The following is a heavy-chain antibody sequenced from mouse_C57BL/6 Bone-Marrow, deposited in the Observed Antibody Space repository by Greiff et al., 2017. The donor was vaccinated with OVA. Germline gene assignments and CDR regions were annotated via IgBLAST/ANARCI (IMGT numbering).Heavy chain of an antibody. D-gene: IGHD1-1*01. CDR3: ASNSVFTTVGGGGCFDY. CDR2: IDPEDGDT. CDR1: GFNIKDYY. J-gene: IGHJ2*01. Sequence: VQLKESGAELVRPGASVKLSCTASGFNIKDYYMHWVKQRPEQGLEWIGRIDPEDGDTEYDPKFQGKATMTADTSSNTAYLQLSSLTSEDTAVYYCASNSVFTTVGGGGCFDYWGQGTTLTVSS. V-gene: IGHV14-1*01.